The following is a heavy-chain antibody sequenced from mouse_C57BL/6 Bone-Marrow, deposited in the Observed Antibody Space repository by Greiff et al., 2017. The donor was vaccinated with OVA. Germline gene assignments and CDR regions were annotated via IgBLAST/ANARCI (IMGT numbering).Heavy chain of an antibody. CDR2: IDPSDSYT. J-gene: IGHJ4*01. CDR3: ASWGTAQATRYYYAMDY. CDR1: GYTFTSYW. V-gene: IGHV1-59*01. D-gene: IGHD3-2*02. Sequence: VKLQQPGAELVRPGTSVKLSCKASGYTFTSYWMHWVKQRPGQGLEWIGVIDPSDSYTNYNQKFKGKATLTVDTSSSTAYMQLSSLTSEDSAVYYCASWGTAQATRYYYAMDYWGQGTSVTVSS.